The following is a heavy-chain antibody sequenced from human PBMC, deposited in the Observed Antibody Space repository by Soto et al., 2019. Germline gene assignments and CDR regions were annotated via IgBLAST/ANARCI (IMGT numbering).Heavy chain of an antibody. Sequence: QVQLQESGPGLVKPSETLSLTCTVSGGSVSSHHWTWIRQPPGKGLEWIGDYSDSTSYSPSLKSRLATSAGTSTNQFSPNLSSVTAADPAASYCATSSRGEGGRGYWGQGTLVAVSS. CDR2: DYSDST. V-gene: IGHV4-59*08. D-gene: IGHD3-16*01. J-gene: IGHJ4*02. CDR3: ATSSRGEGGRGY. CDR1: GGSVSSHH.